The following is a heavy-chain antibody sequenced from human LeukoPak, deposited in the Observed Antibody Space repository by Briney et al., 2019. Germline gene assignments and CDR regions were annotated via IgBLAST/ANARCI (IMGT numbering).Heavy chain of an antibody. CDR1: GFTFDDYA. J-gene: IGHJ4*02. V-gene: IGHV3-9*01. D-gene: IGHD1-1*01. Sequence: PGRSLRLSCAASGFTFDDYAMHWVRQAPGKGLEWVSGISWNSGSIGYADSVKGRFTISRDTAKNSLYLQMNSLRPEDTALYFCAKGAPQKTVYNIAPFDYWGKGTLVTVSS. CDR3: AKGAPQKTVYNIAPFDY. CDR2: ISWNSGSI.